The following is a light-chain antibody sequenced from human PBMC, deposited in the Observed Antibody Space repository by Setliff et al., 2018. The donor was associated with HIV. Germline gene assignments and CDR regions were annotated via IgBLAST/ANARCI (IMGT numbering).Light chain of an antibody. CDR1: SRDVGSSNY. Sequence: QSALTQPASVSGSPGQSITISCTGTSRDVGSSNYVPWYQHHPGKAPRLIIYDVSERPSAVSNRFSGSKSGNTASLTISGLQPEDEADYYCCSYTTSSTFVFGGGTKVTVL. CDR2: DVS. V-gene: IGLV2-14*03. J-gene: IGLJ3*02. CDR3: CSYTTSSTFV.